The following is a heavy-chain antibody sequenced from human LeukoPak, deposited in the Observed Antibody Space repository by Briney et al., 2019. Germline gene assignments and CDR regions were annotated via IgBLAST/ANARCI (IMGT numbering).Heavy chain of an antibody. J-gene: IGHJ4*02. CDR2: IYPDDSDT. CDR3: ARDVRNSYGFGY. V-gene: IGHV5-51*01. D-gene: IGHD5-18*01. Sequence: KHGESLRISCEGSGYDFTTYWIGWVRPMPGKGLEWMGIIYPDDSDTRYSPSFQGQVTISADKSISTAYLQWSSLKASDTAIYYCARDVRNSYGFGYWGQGTLVTVSS. CDR1: GYDFTTYW.